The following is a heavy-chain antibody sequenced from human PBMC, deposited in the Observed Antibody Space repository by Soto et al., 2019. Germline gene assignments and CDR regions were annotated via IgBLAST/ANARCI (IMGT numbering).Heavy chain of an antibody. D-gene: IGHD2-2*01. V-gene: IGHV1-3*01. J-gene: IGHJ6*03. CDR1: GYTFTSYA. CDR2: INAGNGNT. CDR3: ARGCSSTSCSLHYYYMDV. Sequence: ASVKVSCKASGYTFTSYAMHWVRQAPGQRLEWKGWINAGNGNTKYSQKFQGRVTITRDTSASTAYMELSSLRSEDTAVYYCARGCSSTSCSLHYYYMDVWGKGTTVTVSS.